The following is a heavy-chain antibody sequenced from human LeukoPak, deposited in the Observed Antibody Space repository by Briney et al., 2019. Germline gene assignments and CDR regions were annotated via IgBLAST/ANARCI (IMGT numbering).Heavy chain of an antibody. CDR1: GFTFSIYG. J-gene: IGHJ4*02. CDR2: IWEDGTNI. D-gene: IGHD6-19*01. CDR3: ARVGYNSGWYEY. Sequence: PGTSLILSCAASGFTFSIYGMHWVRRAPGKGLEWVAAIWEDGTNIRYADSVKGRFAISRDNSKNTLYLQMNRLRTEDTAVYYCARVGYNSGWYEYWGQGTLVTVAS. V-gene: IGHV3-33*01.